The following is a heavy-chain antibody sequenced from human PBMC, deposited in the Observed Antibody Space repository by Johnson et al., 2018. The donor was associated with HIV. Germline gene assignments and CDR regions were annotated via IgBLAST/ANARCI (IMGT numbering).Heavy chain of an antibody. CDR3: AREGIAVGRGRGAFDI. CDR1: PFTFSTYA. CDR2: ISGSGGST. D-gene: IGHD6-19*01. V-gene: IGHV3-23*04. J-gene: IGHJ3*02. Sequence: VQLVESGGGLVQPGGSLRLSCGASPFTFSTYAVSWVRQGPVKGLDCVSAISGSGGSTYYADSVKGRFTISRDNSKNTLYRQMNSLRAEDTAVYYCAREGIAVGRGRGAFDIWGQGTMVTVSS.